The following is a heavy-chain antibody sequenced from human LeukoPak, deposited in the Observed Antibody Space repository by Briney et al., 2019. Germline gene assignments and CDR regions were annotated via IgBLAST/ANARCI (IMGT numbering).Heavy chain of an antibody. J-gene: IGHJ5*02. CDR2: INPNSGDT. CDR1: GYTFTGYY. D-gene: IGHD2/OR15-2a*01. V-gene: IGHV1-2*02. Sequence: ASVKVSCKTSGYTFTGYYIHWVRQAPGLGLEWIGRINPNSGDTNYAQKFQGRVTMTRDTSISTAYMELSRLRFDDTAVYYCARDPRLSNWFDPWGQGTLVTVSS. CDR3: ARDPRLSNWFDP.